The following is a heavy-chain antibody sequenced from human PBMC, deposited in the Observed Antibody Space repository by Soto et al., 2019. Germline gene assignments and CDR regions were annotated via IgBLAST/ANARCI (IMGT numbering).Heavy chain of an antibody. Sequence: QVQLVQSGAEVKKPGSSVKVSCKASGGTFSSYAISWVRQAPGQGLEWMGGIIPIFGTANYAQKFQGRVTITADESTSTAYMELSSLRSEDTAVYYCARAWGYCSGGSCSYYYYGMDVWGQGTTVTVSS. D-gene: IGHD2-15*01. CDR1: GGTFSSYA. V-gene: IGHV1-69*01. CDR3: ARAWGYCSGGSCSYYYYGMDV. CDR2: IIPIFGTA. J-gene: IGHJ6*02.